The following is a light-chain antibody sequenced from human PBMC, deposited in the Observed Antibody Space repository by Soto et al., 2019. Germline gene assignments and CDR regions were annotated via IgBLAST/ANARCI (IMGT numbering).Light chain of an antibody. CDR1: QSISSW. CDR3: QQYNSYLKT. V-gene: IGKV1-5*03. Sequence: DIQMTQSPSPLSASVGDRVTITCRASQSISSWLAWYRQKPGKAPKLLIYKASSLESGVPSRFSGSGSGTECTLTISSLQPDDVATYYCQQYNSYLKTLGQGTKVDIK. CDR2: KAS. J-gene: IGKJ1*01.